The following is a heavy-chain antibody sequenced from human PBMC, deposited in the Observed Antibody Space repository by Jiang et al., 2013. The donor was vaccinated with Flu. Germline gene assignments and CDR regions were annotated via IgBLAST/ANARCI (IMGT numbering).Heavy chain of an antibody. V-gene: IGHV4-4*02. CDR3: ASRRGSDSGPRDYYYGMDV. CDR2: IYHTGTT. Sequence: GPGLVKPSGTLSLSCAVSGDSISSSYWWSWVRQSPGKGLEWIGEIYHTGTTNYKPSLKNRVIMSVDRAKKQFSLKLSSVTAADTAVYYCASRRGSDSGPRDYYYGMDVWGQGTMVTVSS. D-gene: IGHD4-17*01. J-gene: IGHJ6*02. CDR1: GDSISSSYW.